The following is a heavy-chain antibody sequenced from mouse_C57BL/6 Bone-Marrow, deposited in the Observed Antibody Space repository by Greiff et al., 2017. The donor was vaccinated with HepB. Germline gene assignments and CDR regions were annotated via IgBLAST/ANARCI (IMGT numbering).Heavy chain of an antibody. J-gene: IGHJ3*01. Sequence: QLQQSGPELVKPGASVKISCKASGYAFSSPWMNWVKQRPGEGLEWIGRIYPGDGDTNYNGKFKGKATLTADKSSSTAYMQPSSLTSEDSAVYFCARGFAYWGQGTLVTVSA. CDR1: GYAFSSPW. CDR2: IYPGDGDT. CDR3: ARGFAY. V-gene: IGHV1-82*01.